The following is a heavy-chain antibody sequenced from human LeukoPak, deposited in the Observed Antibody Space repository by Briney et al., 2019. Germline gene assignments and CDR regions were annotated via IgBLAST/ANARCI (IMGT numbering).Heavy chain of an antibody. CDR3: ARNLWFGKDYYFDY. CDR2: IYYSGST. V-gene: IGHV4-59*01. J-gene: IGHJ4*02. D-gene: IGHD3-10*01. CDR1: GGSISSYY. Sequence: SETLSLTCTVSGGSISSYYWSWIRQPPGKGLEWIGYIYYSGSTNYNPSLKSRVTISVDTSKNQFSLKLSSVTAADTAVYYCARNLWFGKDYYFDYWGQGTLVTVSS.